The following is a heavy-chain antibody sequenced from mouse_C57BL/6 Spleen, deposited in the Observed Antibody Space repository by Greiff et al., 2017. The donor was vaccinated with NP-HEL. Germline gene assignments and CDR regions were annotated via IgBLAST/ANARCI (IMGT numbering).Heavy chain of an antibody. J-gene: IGHJ3*01. V-gene: IGHV1-61*01. CDR2: IYPSDSEI. CDR3: ASHGSSSAWFAY. CDR1: GYNFTSYW. Sequence: VKLQESGAELVRPGSSVKLSCKASGYNFTSYWMDWVKQRPGQGLEWIGNIYPSDSEIHYNQKFKDKATLTVDNSSSTAYMQLSSLTSEDSAVYYCASHGSSSAWFAYWGQGTLVTVSA. D-gene: IGHD1-1*01.